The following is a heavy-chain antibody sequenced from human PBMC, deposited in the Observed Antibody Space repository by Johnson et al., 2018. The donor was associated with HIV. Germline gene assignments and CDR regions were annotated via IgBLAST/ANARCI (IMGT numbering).Heavy chain of an antibody. V-gene: IGHV3-7*05. CDR1: GFTFSSYA. CDR2: INQDGSEK. CDR3: ASSITMIVVVTGGAFDI. J-gene: IGHJ3*02. D-gene: IGHD3-22*01. Sequence: VQLVESGGGLVQPGGSLRLSCAASGFTFSSYAMSWVRQAPGEGLEWVANINQDGSEKNYVDSVKGRFAISRDNSKNTLYLQMNSLRAEDTAVYYCASSITMIVVVTGGAFDIWGQGTMVTVSS.